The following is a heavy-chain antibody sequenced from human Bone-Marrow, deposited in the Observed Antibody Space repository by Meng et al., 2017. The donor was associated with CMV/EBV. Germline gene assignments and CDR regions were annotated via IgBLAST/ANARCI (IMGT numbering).Heavy chain of an antibody. J-gene: IGHJ4*02. CDR1: GGTFSNYA. CDR2: IIPIFGTA. Sequence: SVKVSCKASGGTFSNYAISWVRQAPGQGLQWMGGIIPIFGTANYAQKFQGRVTLTTDESTSTAYMELSSLRSEDTAVYYCARRFPGSTSQDFDYWGQGTLVTVSS. D-gene: IGHD2-2*01. CDR3: ARRFPGSTSQDFDY. V-gene: IGHV1-69*05.